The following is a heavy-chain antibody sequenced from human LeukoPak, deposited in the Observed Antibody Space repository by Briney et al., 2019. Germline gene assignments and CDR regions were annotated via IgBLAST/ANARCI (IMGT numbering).Heavy chain of an antibody. CDR3: ARRDGRIIMVRGVITAAQPFDY. CDR1: GGSFSGYH. V-gene: IGHV4-34*01. CDR2: INHSGST. J-gene: IGHJ4*02. D-gene: IGHD3-10*01. Sequence: SETLSLTCVVYGGSFSGYHWSWIRQPPGEGLEWIGEINHSGSTNYNPSLKSRVSISVDTSKNQFSLKLPSVTAADTAVYYCARRDGRIIMVRGVITAAQPFDYWGQGTLVTASS.